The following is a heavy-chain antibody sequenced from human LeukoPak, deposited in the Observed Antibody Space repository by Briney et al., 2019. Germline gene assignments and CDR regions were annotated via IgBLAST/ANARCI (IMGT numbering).Heavy chain of an antibody. J-gene: IGHJ4*02. CDR1: GGSISSGGYS. CDR2: IYHSGST. D-gene: IGHD5-12*01. V-gene: IGHV4-30-2*01. Sequence: SQTLSPTCAVSGGSISSGGYSWSWIRQPPGKGLEWIGYIYHSGSTYYNPSLKSRVTISVDRSKNQFSLKLSSVTAADTAVYYCARVSSGYGTYYFDYWGQGTLVTVSS. CDR3: ARVSSGYGTYYFDY.